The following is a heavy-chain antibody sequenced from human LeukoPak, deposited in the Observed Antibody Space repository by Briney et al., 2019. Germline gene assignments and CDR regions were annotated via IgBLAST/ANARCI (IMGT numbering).Heavy chain of an antibody. V-gene: IGHV3-23*01. CDR3: AKQWLGYYFDY. D-gene: IGHD6-19*01. J-gene: IGHJ4*02. CDR2: IRAGTGNT. CDR1: GFTFRNYA. Sequence: PGGSLRLSCAVSGFTFRNYAMTWVRQASGKGLEWVSGIRAGTGNTYYADSVKGRFTISRDNSQNTVYLQMNSLRAEDTAVYYCAKQWLGYYFDYWGQGTLVTVSS.